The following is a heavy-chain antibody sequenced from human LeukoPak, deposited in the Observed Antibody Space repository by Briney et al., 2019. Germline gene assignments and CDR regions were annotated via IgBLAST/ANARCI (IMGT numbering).Heavy chain of an antibody. V-gene: IGHV4-34*01. J-gene: IGHJ5*02. CDR1: GGSFRGYY. Sequence: SETLSLTCTVYGGSFRGYYWSWIRRPPGKGLEWIGEINHSGSTNYNPSLKSRVTISVDTSKNQFSLKLSSVTAADTAVYYCARGGRGRFDPWGQGTLVTVSS. CDR3: ARGGRGRFDP. CDR2: INHSGST. D-gene: IGHD3-10*01.